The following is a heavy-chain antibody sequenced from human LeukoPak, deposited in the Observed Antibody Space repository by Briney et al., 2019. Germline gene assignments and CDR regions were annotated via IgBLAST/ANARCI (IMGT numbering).Heavy chain of an antibody. D-gene: IGHD2-2*02. J-gene: IGHJ4*02. CDR3: ARVYTTSWSGSYFDY. CDR2: TRNKANRYTT. V-gene: IGHV3-72*01. CDR1: GFTFSSYS. Sequence: GGSLRLSCAASGFTFSSYSMNWVRQAPGKGLEWVGRTRNKANRYTTEYAASVEGRFTFSRDDSKNSLYLQMNSLKTEDTAVYYCARVYTTSWSGSYFDYWGQGTLVTVSS.